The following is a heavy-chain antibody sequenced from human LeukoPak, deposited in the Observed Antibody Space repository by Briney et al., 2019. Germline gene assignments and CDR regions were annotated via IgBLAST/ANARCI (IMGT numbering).Heavy chain of an antibody. CDR1: GFIFSSYA. CDR3: AKDGMYSSSSSYYFDY. J-gene: IGHJ4*02. V-gene: IGHV3-23*01. D-gene: IGHD6-6*01. Sequence: GGSLRLSCAASGFIFSSYAMSWVRQAPGKGLEWVSAISGSGGSTYSADSVKGRFTISRDNSKNTLYLQMNSLRAEDTAVYYCAKDGMYSSSSSYYFDYWGQGTLVTVSS. CDR2: ISGSGGST.